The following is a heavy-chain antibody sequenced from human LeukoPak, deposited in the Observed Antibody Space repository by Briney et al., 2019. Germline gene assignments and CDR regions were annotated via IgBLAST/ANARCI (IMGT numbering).Heavy chain of an antibody. CDR1: GGSISSYY. Sequence: PSETLSLTCTVSGGSISSYYWSWIRQPPGKGLEWIGYIYYSGSTNYNPSLKSRVTISVDTSKNQFSLKLSSVTAADTAVYYCARHVEEDEWIIDYWGQGTLVTVSS. J-gene: IGHJ4*02. V-gene: IGHV4-59*08. CDR2: IYYSGST. D-gene: IGHD3-3*01. CDR3: ARHVEEDEWIIDY.